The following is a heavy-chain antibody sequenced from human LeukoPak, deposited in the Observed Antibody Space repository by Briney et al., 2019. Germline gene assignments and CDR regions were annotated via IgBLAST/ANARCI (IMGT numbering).Heavy chain of an antibody. V-gene: IGHV4-59*01. CDR1: GGSISSYY. CDR3: ARYVWGSYPTFEDY. Sequence: SETLSLTCAVSGGSISSYYWSWIRQPPGKGLEWVGYIYYSGSTNYNPSLKSRVTISVDTSKNQFSLKLSSVTAADTAVYYCARYVWGSYPTFEDYWGQGTLVTVSS. D-gene: IGHD3-16*02. J-gene: IGHJ4*02. CDR2: IYYSGST.